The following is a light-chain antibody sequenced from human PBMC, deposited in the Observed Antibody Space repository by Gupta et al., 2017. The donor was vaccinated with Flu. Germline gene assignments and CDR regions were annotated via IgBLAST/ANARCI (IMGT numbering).Light chain of an antibody. CDR1: SSNIGAGFD. V-gene: IGLV1-40*01. CDR2: GNT. J-gene: IGLJ1*01. CDR3: QSYDSGLRGKV. Sequence: QSVLTQPPSVSGAPGQRVTISCTGSSSNIGAGFDVHWYQQLPSGAPKLLVYGNTNRPSVVSGRFSGSKSGTSASLAITGLQAEDEADYYGQSYDSGLRGKVFGTGTKVTV.